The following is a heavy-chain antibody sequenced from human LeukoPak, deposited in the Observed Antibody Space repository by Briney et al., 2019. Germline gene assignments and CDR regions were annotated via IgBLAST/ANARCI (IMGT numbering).Heavy chain of an antibody. CDR3: ARSAMAPYYFDY. CDR2: IYYSGST. J-gene: IGHJ4*02. D-gene: IGHD5-18*01. V-gene: IGHV4-59*08. Sequence: SETLSLTCTVSGGTISSYYWSWLRQPPGKGLEWIGYIYYSGSTNYNPSLKSRVTISVDTSKNQFSLKLSSVTAADTAVYYCARSAMAPYYFDYWGQGTLVTVSS. CDR1: GGTISSYY.